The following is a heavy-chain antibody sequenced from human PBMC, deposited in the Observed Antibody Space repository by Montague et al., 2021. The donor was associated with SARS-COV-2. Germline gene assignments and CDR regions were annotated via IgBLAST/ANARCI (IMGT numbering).Heavy chain of an antibody. V-gene: IGHV4-39*01. D-gene: IGHD6-13*01. CDR1: DGSFSNTRSY. Sequence: SETLSLTCTLSDGSFSNTRSYWIWIRQRTGKGLEWFGNNYYTETTYYNPAPISGTTYYSPSLKSRVTLSVDTSWTQVFPNLRSATAADTAVYYCSKGGGIGVSDAWGQGTLVTVSS. J-gene: IGHJ4*02. CDR3: SKGGGIGVSDA. CDR2: NYYTETTYYNPAPISGTT.